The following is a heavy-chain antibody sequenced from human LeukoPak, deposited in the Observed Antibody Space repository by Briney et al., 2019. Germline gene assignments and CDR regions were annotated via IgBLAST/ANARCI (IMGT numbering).Heavy chain of an antibody. CDR1: GGSISSGDYY. J-gene: IGHJ5*02. CDR2: INHSGST. D-gene: IGHD3-3*01. Sequence: SETLSLTCTVSGGSISSGDYYWSWIRQPPGKGLEWIGEINHSGSTNYNPSLKSRVTISVDTSKNQFSLKLSSVTAADTAVYYCAIRTSYYDFWSGYYKPPNWFDPWGQGTLVTVSS. CDR3: AIRTSYYDFWSGYYKPPNWFDP. V-gene: IGHV4-39*07.